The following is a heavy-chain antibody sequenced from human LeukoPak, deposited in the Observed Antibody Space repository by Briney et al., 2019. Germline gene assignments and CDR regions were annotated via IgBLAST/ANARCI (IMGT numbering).Heavy chain of an antibody. Sequence: PGQSLTLFCAASGLTLSNYAIHWVRPAAGKGREWVAVISYDGSSQKHADSVKGRFTISRDNSKNTLFLQMNSLRVEDTAVYHCARDHCSGGGCYLNLFDPWGQGTLVTVSP. J-gene: IGHJ5*02. CDR2: ISYDGSSQ. CDR1: GLTLSNYA. D-gene: IGHD2-15*01. CDR3: ARDHCSGGGCYLNLFDP. V-gene: IGHV3-30*01.